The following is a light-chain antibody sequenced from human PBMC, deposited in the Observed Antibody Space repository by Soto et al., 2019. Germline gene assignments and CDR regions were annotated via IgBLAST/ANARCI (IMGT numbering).Light chain of an antibody. J-gene: IGKJ1*01. CDR3: QQYDSSPRT. CDR1: QTVNSIY. V-gene: IGKV3-20*01. Sequence: EIVLTQSPGTLSLYRGERATLSCRASQTVNSIYFAWYQRKPGQAPRLLIYGASNRATGIRDRFSSSGSGIDFCLTISRLEAEDFGVYYCQQYDSSPRTFGQGNKVEIK. CDR2: GAS.